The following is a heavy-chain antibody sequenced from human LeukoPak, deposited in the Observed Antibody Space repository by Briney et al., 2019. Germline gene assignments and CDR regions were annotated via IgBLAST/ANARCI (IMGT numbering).Heavy chain of an antibody. CDR3: ARDGSLPDY. Sequence: GGSLRLSCAASGFTFSSYEMNWVRQAPGKGLEWVSYISSSGSTIYYADSVKGRFTISRDNAKNTLYLQMNSLTLEDTAVYYCARDGSLPDYWGQGTLVTVSS. D-gene: IGHD2-15*01. CDR1: GFTFSSYE. V-gene: IGHV3-48*03. J-gene: IGHJ4*02. CDR2: ISSSGSTI.